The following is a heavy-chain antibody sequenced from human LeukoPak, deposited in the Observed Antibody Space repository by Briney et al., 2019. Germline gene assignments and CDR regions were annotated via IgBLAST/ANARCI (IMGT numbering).Heavy chain of an antibody. Sequence: PGGSLRLSCAASGFTFSTYAMSWVRQTPGKGLEWVSVISGGGDITYYADSVKGRFTISRDNAKNSLYLQMNSLRAEDTAVYYCARGAAAATDYWGQGTLVTVSS. J-gene: IGHJ4*02. CDR2: ISGGGDIT. CDR3: ARGAAAATDY. V-gene: IGHV3-23*01. CDR1: GFTFSTYA. D-gene: IGHD6-13*01.